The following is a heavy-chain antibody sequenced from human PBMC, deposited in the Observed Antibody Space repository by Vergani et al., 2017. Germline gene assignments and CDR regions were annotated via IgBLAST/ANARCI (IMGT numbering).Heavy chain of an antibody. J-gene: IGHJ4*02. V-gene: IGHV1-18*04. Sequence: QVQLVQSGAEVKKPGASVKVSCKASGYTFTSYGISWVRQAPGQGLEWMGWISAYNGNTNYAQKLQGRVTMTEDTSTDTAYMELSSLRSEDTAVYYCATTHYGSGRDYWGQGTLVTVSS. CDR2: ISAYNGNT. CDR1: GYTFTSYG. D-gene: IGHD3-10*01. CDR3: ATTHYGSGRDY.